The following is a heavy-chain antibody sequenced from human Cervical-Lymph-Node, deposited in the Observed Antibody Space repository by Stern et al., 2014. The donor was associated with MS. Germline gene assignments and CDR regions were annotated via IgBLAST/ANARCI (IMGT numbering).Heavy chain of an antibody. J-gene: IGHJ4*02. Sequence: VQLVQSGAEVKKPGESLKISCKLSGYSFTIYYIAWVRQMPGQGLESMCVIYPYDFYTTSSLSCQGPVTISADKSITTAYLQWSSLRASDTAMYYCARHVQGFDYWGQGTLVTVSS. V-gene: IGHV5-51*01. CDR2: IYPYDFYT. CDR1: GYSFTIYY. CDR3: ARHVQGFDY.